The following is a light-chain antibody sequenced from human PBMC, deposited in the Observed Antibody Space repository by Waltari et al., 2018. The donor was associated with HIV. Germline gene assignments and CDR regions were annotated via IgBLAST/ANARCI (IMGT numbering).Light chain of an antibody. CDR2: GNN. Sequence: QSVLTPPPSVSGAPGQRVTISCTGSSSTIGAGYDVHWYQQLPGTAPKLLIYGNNNRPSGVPDRFSGSKSGTSASLAITGLQAEDEADYYCQSYDSSLSGYVFGTGTKVTVL. V-gene: IGLV1-40*01. CDR3: QSYDSSLSGYV. J-gene: IGLJ1*01. CDR1: SSTIGAGYD.